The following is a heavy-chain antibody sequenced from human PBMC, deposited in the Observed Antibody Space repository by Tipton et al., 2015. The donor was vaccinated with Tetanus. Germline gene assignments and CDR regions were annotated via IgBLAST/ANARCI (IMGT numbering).Heavy chain of an antibody. CDR3: ARHSAMPAAIVYYAMDV. CDR1: GGSISSYY. J-gene: IGHJ6*02. V-gene: IGHV4-59*08. CDR2: IHYSGRT. Sequence: TLSLTCTVSGGSISSYYWSWVRQPPGKGLEWIAYIHYSGRTNYNPSLKSRVTISLATSENQFSLTLSSVTAADTAVYYCARHSAMPAAIVYYAMDVWGQGTPVTVSS. D-gene: IGHD2-2*02.